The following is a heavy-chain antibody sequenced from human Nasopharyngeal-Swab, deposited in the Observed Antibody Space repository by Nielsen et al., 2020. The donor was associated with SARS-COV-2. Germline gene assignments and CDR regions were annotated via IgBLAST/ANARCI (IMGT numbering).Heavy chain of an antibody. Sequence: GESLKISCAAFGFTFSSYGMHWVRQAPGKGLEWVAIVSHDGSNKYYADSVKGRFTISRDNSKNTLYLQVNSLRTEDTAVYYCAKGVDIVVIPAVISSEYFHHWGQGTLVTVSS. V-gene: IGHV3-30*18. CDR2: VSHDGSNK. CDR3: AKGVDIVVIPAVISSEYFHH. CDR1: GFTFSSYG. J-gene: IGHJ1*01. D-gene: IGHD2-2*02.